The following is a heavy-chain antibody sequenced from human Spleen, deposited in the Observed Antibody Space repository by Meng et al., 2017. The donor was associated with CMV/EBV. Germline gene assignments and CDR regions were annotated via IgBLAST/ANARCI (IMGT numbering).Heavy chain of an antibody. V-gene: IGHV3-21*01. Sequence: MDWVRHAPGNGLDWVAASNRASAFMYYADSVKGRFSVSRDTSKNSLYLQLNSLRVEDTALYFCAREARHPRASSDAPDSYTPYYFDSWGQGSLVTVSS. D-gene: IGHD2-2*02. CDR2: SNRASAFM. CDR3: AREARHPRASSDAPDSYTPYYFDS. J-gene: IGHJ4*02.